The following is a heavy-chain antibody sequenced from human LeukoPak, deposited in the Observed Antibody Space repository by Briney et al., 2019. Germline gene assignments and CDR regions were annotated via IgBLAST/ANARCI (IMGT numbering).Heavy chain of an antibody. CDR2: IYSGGST. CDR1: GFTFSSNY. V-gene: IGHV3-53*01. CDR3: ARLRRDGYNFDY. J-gene: IGHJ4*02. Sequence: PGKSLRLSCAASGFTFSSNYMSWVRQAPGKGLEWVSVIYSGGSTYYADSVKGRFTISRDNSKNTLYLQMNSLRAEDTAVYYCARLRRDGYNFDYWGQGTLVTVSS. D-gene: IGHD5-24*01.